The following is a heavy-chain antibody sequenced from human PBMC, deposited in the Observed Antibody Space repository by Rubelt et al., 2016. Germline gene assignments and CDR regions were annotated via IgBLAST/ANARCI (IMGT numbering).Heavy chain of an antibody. CDR3: ARGKEGLGVTMMDY. V-gene: IGHV4-34*01. CDR1: GGSFSGYY. Sequence: QVQLQQWGAGLLKPSETLSLTCAVYGGSFSGYYWSWIRQPPGTGLEWIGEINHSGSTNYNPSLKSRVTISVDTAKNQFSLKLSSVTAADTAVYYGARGKEGLGVTMMDYWGQGTLVTVSS. J-gene: IGHJ4*02. CDR2: INHSGST. D-gene: IGHD3-22*01.